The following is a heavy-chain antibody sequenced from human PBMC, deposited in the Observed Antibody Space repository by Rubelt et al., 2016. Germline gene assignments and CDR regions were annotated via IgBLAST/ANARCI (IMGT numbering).Heavy chain of an antibody. Sequence: GQPGRSLRLSCAASGFTFSNYAMHWVRQVPGKGLEWVTVISYDGSNKYYADSVKGRFTISRDNSKNTLYLQMNSLREEDTAVYYCARERGSSSSFDYWGQGTLVTVSS. CDR2: ISYDGSNK. V-gene: IGHV3-30*04. CDR1: GFTFSNYA. J-gene: IGHJ4*02. CDR3: ARERGSSSSFDY. D-gene: IGHD6-13*01.